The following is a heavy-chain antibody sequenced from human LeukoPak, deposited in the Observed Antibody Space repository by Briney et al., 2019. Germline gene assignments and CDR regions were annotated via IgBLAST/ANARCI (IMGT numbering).Heavy chain of an antibody. Sequence: GGSLRLSCAASGFTFNSYGMHWVRQAPGKGLEWVALIWYDGGNKYYADSVKGRFTISRDNSQNTVSLQMNSLRAEDTAVYYCARVNTNYYVPVNYGMDVWGQGTTVTVSS. CDR1: GFTFNSYG. D-gene: IGHD3-16*01. CDR2: IWYDGGNK. V-gene: IGHV3-33*01. J-gene: IGHJ6*02. CDR3: ARVNTNYYVPVNYGMDV.